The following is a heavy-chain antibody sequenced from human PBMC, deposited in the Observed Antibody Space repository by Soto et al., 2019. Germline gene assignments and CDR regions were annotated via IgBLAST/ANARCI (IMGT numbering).Heavy chain of an antibody. J-gene: IGHJ3*02. Sequence: GGSLRLSCAASGFTFSSYSMNWVRQAPGKGLEWVSYISSSSSTIYYADSVKGRFTISRDNAKNSLYLQMNSLRDEDTAVYYCARRRPYDFWSGPKKGVDAFDIWGQGTMVTVSS. CDR1: GFTFSSYS. CDR3: ARRRPYDFWSGPKKGVDAFDI. V-gene: IGHV3-48*02. D-gene: IGHD3-3*01. CDR2: ISSSSSTI.